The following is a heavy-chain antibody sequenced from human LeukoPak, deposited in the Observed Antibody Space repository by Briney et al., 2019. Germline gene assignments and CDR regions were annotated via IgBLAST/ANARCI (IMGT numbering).Heavy chain of an antibody. V-gene: IGHV3-23*01. CDR1: GFTFSSYA. D-gene: IGHD2-15*01. J-gene: IGHJ4*02. CDR3: AKDTCSGGGCYGQAFDY. CDR2: ISGSGGST. Sequence: GGSLRLSCAASGFTFSSYAMSWVRQAPGKGLEWVSAISGSGGSTYYADSVKGRFTISRDNSKNTLYLQMNSLRAEDTAVYYCAKDTCSGGGCYGQAFDYWGQGTLVTVSS.